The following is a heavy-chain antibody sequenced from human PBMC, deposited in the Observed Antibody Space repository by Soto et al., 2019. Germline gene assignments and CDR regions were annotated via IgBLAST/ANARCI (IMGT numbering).Heavy chain of an antibody. D-gene: IGHD3-3*02. V-gene: IGHV4-38-2*01. Sequence: PSETLSLTCAVSGYSITNGYHWGWIRQPPGKGLEWIGSIYHSGNTYYNPSLKSRVTLSIDTSKNQFSLKLRSVTAADTAMYYCARVKLAGRGSFHDWGQGTLVTVSS. CDR1: GYSITNGYH. J-gene: IGHJ4*02. CDR2: IYHSGNT. CDR3: ARVKLAGRGSFHD.